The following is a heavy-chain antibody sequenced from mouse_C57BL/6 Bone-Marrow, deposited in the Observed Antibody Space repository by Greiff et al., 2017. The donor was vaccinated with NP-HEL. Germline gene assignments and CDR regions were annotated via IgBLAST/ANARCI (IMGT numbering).Heavy chain of an antibody. J-gene: IGHJ3*01. Sequence: VKLQQPGAELVRPGSSVKLSCKASGYTFTSYWMHWVKQRPIQGLEWIGNIDPSDSETHYNQKFKDKATLTVDKSSSTAYMQLSSLTSEDSAVYYCARDGNYVLFAYWGQGTLVTVSA. CDR2: IDPSDSET. D-gene: IGHD2-1*01. CDR1: GYTFTSYW. CDR3: ARDGNYVLFAY. V-gene: IGHV1-52*01.